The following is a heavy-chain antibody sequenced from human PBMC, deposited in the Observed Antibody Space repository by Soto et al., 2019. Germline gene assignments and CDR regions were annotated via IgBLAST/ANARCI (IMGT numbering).Heavy chain of an antibody. D-gene: IGHD6-13*01. J-gene: IGHJ4*02. V-gene: IGHV3-74*01. CDR1: GFTFSIYW. CDR3: ARDVAAAGTGVYFDY. Sequence: GGSLRLSCAASGFTFSIYWMNWVRQAPGKGLVWVSLINPDGSTTTYADSVKGRFTISRDNAKNSLYLQMNSLRAEDTAVYYCARDVAAAGTGVYFDYWGQGTLVTVSS. CDR2: INPDGSTT.